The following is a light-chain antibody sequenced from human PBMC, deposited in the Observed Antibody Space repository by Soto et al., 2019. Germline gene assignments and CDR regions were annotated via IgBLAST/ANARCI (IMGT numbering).Light chain of an antibody. J-gene: IGKJ1*01. CDR2: GAS. Sequence: EILMTQYPDTLSVSPGQRVTLSCGASQSVSSSLAWYQQKPGQAPRLRIYGASSRATGIPDRLSGSGSATDFTLPISRLQTEDFAVYYCQQYGSSPTWTFGHGTKVDIK. CDR3: QQYGSSPTWT. V-gene: IGKV3-20*01. CDR1: QSVSSS.